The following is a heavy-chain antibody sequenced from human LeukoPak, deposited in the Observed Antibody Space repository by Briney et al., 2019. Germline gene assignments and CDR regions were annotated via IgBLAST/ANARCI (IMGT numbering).Heavy chain of an antibody. CDR1: GFSFTGYW. D-gene: IGHD3-16*01. CDR2: IHPADFGT. V-gene: IGHV5-51*01. J-gene: IGHJ1*01. Sequence: GESLKISCKGSGFSFTGYWIGSVRQMPGKGLEWMGIIHPADFGTRYTLSFQGQVTMSADKSISTAYLQWSSLKASETAMYYCARRNVGVSARAYDLWGQGTLVTVYS. CDR3: ARRNVGVSARAYDL.